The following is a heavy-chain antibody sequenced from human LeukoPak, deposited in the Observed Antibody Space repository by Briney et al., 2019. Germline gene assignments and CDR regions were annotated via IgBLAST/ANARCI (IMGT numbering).Heavy chain of an antibody. CDR2: TNPSGGST. D-gene: IGHD3-22*01. CDR3: ARVQGIITPYDAFDI. Sequence: ASVKVSCKASGYTFTSYYMHWVRQAPGQGLEWMGITNPSGGSTSYAQKFQGRVTMTRDTSTSTVYMELSSLRSEGTAVYYCARVQGIITPYDAFDIWGQGTMVTVSS. J-gene: IGHJ3*02. V-gene: IGHV1-46*01. CDR1: GYTFTSYY.